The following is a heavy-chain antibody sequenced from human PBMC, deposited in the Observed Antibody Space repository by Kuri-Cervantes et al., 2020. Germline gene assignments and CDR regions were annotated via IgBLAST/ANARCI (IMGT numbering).Heavy chain of an antibody. D-gene: IGHD3-3*01. CDR3: ATSGGGQ. CDR2: INHSGST. CDR1: GGSISSSSYY. Sequence: SETLSLTCTVSGGSISSSSYYWGWIRQPPGKGLEWIGKINHSGSTNYNPSLKSRVTISVDTSKKQFSLKLSSVTAADTAVYYCATSGGGQWGQGTLVTVSS. V-gene: IGHV4-39*07. J-gene: IGHJ1*01.